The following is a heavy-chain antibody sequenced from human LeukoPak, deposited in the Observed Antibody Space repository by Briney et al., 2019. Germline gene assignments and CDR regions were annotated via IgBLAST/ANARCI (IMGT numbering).Heavy chain of an antibody. CDR2: IIPIFGTA. CDR1: GYTFTSYG. CDR3: ARNSRGLVNAFDI. Sequence: SVKVSCKASGYTFTSYGISWVRQAPGQGLEWMGGIIPIFGTANYAQKFQGRVTITADESTSTAYMELSSLRSEDTAVYYCARNSRGLVNAFDIWGQGTMVTVSS. V-gene: IGHV1-69*13. D-gene: IGHD6-19*01. J-gene: IGHJ3*02.